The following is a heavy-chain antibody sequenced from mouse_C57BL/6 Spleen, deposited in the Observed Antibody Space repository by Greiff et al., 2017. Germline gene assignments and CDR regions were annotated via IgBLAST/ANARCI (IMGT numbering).Heavy chain of an antibody. J-gene: IGHJ4*01. CDR3: ARYYGSSSIYYYAMDD. V-gene: IGHV1-76*01. CDR2: IYPGSGNT. CDR1: GYTFTDYY. D-gene: IGHD1-1*01. Sequence: VQLQQSGAELVRPGASVKLSCKASGYTFTDYYINWVKQRPGQGLEWIARIYPGSGNTYYNEKFKGKATLTAEKSSSTAYMQLSSLTSEDSAVYFCARYYGSSSIYYYAMDDWGQGTSVTVSS.